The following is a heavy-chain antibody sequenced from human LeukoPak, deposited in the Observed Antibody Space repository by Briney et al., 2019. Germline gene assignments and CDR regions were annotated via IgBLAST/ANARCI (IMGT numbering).Heavy chain of an antibody. Sequence: GGSLRLSCAASGFTFSTYWMDWVRQAPGKGLEWVANIKEDGSEKYYEDSVKGRFTISRDNAKNSLYLQMNSLRAEDTAVYYCARHVGWFRFDYWGQGTLVTVSS. J-gene: IGHJ4*02. V-gene: IGHV3-7*03. CDR3: ARHVGWFRFDY. CDR1: GFTFSTYW. CDR2: IKEDGSEK. D-gene: IGHD2-15*01.